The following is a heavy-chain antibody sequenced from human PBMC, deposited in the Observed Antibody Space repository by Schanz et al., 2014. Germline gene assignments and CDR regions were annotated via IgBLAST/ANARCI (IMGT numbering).Heavy chain of an antibody. CDR3: VRDSFFAFDY. V-gene: IGHV3-23*04. Sequence: VQLVDSGGGVVQPGRSLRLSCTASGFTFSSYSMNWVRQAPGKGLEWVSAISGSGGSTYYADSVKGRFTISRDNSKNTLYLQMNSLRAEDTAVYYCVRDSFFAFDYWGQGTLVTVSS. CDR2: ISGSGGST. CDR1: GFTFSSYS. J-gene: IGHJ4*02. D-gene: IGHD3-3*01.